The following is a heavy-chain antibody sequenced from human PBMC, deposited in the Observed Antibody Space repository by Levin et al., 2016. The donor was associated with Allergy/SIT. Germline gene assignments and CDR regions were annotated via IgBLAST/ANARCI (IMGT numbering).Heavy chain of an antibody. V-gene: IGHV3-48*01. J-gene: IGHJ4*02. D-gene: IGHD4-17*01. Sequence: GESLKISCAASGFTFSSYSMNWVRQAPGKGLEWVSYISSSSTTIYYADSVKGRFAISRDNAKNSLYLQMNSLRAEDTAVYYCARDLRTVTTDYWGQGTLVTVSS. CDR1: GFTFSSYS. CDR3: ARDLRTVTTDY. CDR2: ISSSSTTI.